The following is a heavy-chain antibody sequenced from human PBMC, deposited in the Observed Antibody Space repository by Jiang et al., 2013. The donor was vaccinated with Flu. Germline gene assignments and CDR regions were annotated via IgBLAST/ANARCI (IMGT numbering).Heavy chain of an antibody. CDR2: INPNSGDT. CDR1: GYVFIAYS. CDR3: ARGHCGGDCSSRRFFDS. V-gene: IGHV1-2*02. Sequence: GAEVKKPGASMKVSCKASGYVFIAYSIHWVRQAPGQGLEWMGWINPNSGDTNYAQKFQGRVTMTRDTSISTAYMELSSLRSDDTAVYFCARGHCGGDCSSRRFFDSWGQGALVTVSS. D-gene: IGHD2-21*02. J-gene: IGHJ5*01.